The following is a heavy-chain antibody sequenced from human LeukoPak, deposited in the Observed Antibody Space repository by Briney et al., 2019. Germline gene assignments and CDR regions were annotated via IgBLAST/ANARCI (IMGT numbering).Heavy chain of an antibody. V-gene: IGHV3-21*06. D-gene: IGHD2-2*01. Sequence: KPGGSLRLSCAASGFTFSSYSMNWVRQAPGKGLEWVSSISSSSSYIYYADSVKGRFTISRDNAKSSLYLQMNSLRAEDRAVYYCAREIPGELNAFDIWGQGTMVTVSS. CDR2: ISSSSSYI. CDR3: AREIPGELNAFDI. J-gene: IGHJ3*02. CDR1: GFTFSSYS.